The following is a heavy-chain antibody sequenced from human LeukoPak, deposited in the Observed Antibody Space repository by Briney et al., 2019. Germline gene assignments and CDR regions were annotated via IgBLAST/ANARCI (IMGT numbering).Heavy chain of an antibody. CDR3: ARVRYDYVWGSYRSTNWFDP. V-gene: IGHV4-34*01. CDR2: INHSGST. CDR1: GGSFSGYY. D-gene: IGHD3-16*02. J-gene: IGHJ5*02. Sequence: SETLSLTCAVYGGSFSGYYWSWIRQPPGKGLEWIGEINHSGSTNYNPSLKSRVTISVDTSKNQFSLKLSSVTAADTAVYYCARVRYDYVWGSYRSTNWFDPWGQGTLVTVSS.